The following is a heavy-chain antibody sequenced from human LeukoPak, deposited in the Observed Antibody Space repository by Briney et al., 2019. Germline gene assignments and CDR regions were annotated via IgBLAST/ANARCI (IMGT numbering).Heavy chain of an antibody. Sequence: GGSLRLSCAASGFTFSSHWMHWVRQAPGKGLVWVSRINSDGSGTSYADSVKGRFTISRDNAKNSLSLQMNSLRAEDTAVYYCARDPYNGYYGDDYYYYMDVWGKGTTVTISS. CDR3: ARDPYNGYYGDDYYYYMDV. D-gene: IGHD4-17*01. J-gene: IGHJ6*03. CDR2: INSDGSGT. V-gene: IGHV3-74*01. CDR1: GFTFSSHW.